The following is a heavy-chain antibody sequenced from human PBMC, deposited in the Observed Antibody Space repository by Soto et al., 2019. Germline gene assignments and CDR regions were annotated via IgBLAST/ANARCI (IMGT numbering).Heavy chain of an antibody. V-gene: IGHV3-30*18. J-gene: IGHJ5*02. Sequence: VGSLRLSCAASGFTFSSYGMHWVRQAPGKVLEWVAVISYDGSNKYYADSVKGRFTISRDNSKNTLYLQMNSLRAEDTAVYYCAKDGVMYSSSWFSWFDPWGQGTLVTVSS. CDR1: GFTFSSYG. CDR2: ISYDGSNK. D-gene: IGHD6-13*01. CDR3: AKDGVMYSSSWFSWFDP.